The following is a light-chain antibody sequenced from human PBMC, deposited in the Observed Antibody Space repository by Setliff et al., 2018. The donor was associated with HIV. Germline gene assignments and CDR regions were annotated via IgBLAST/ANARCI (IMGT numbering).Light chain of an antibody. CDR3: SSYTSNNGRV. CDR2: DVS. J-gene: IGLJ1*01. V-gene: IGLV2-14*03. CDR1: SSDVGAYNY. Sequence: QSALTQPASVSGSPGQSITISCTGTSSDVGAYNYVSWYQQYPAKAPKLMIYDVSVRPSGVSTRFSVSKSGNTASLTISGLQAEDEAGYDCSSYTSNNGRVFGAGTKVTVL.